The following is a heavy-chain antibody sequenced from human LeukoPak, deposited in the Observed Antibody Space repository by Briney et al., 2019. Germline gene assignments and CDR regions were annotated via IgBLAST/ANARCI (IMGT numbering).Heavy chain of an antibody. CDR2: IYPGGSDT. V-gene: IGHV5-51*01. J-gene: IGHJ4*02. CDR3: ARPAAVSARYYFDY. Sequence: GESLQISCKGSGYSFTSYWIGWVRQMPGKGLEWMGIIYPGGSDTRYSPSFQGQVTISADKSISTAYLQWSSLKASDTAMYYCARPAAVSARYYFDYWGQGTLVTVSS. CDR1: GYSFTSYW. D-gene: IGHD6-25*01.